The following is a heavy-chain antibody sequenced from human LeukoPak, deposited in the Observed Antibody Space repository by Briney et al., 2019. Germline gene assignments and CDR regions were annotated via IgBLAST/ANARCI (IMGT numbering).Heavy chain of an antibody. CDR1: GFNVSSNY. D-gene: IGHD3-10*01. Sequence: GGSLRLSCEASGFNVSSNYMTWVRQAPGKGLEWVSLIYGDGTTDYADSVKGRFHISRHNSKNTLYLQMISLRAEDTAVYYCARGIIYLDYWGQGTLVTVSS. V-gene: IGHV3-53*04. J-gene: IGHJ4*02. CDR3: ARGIIYLDY. CDR2: IYGDGTT.